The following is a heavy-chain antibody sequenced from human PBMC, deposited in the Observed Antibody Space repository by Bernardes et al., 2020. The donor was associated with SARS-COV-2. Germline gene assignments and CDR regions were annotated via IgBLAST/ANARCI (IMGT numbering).Heavy chain of an antibody. V-gene: IGHV3-33*01. CDR2: IFFDGGNE. J-gene: IGHJ5*02. CDR3: ARATETNCANRIWDGRWFDP. D-gene: IGHD2-8*01. CDR1: GFSLSDYG. Sequence: GGSLRLSCEASGFSLSDYGMHWVRQAPGKGLEWVSGIFFDGGNEDYADPVKGRFTISSDNFRNTLFLQMNGVRGEDTATYYCARATETNCANRIWDGRWFDPWGQGTLVTVSP.